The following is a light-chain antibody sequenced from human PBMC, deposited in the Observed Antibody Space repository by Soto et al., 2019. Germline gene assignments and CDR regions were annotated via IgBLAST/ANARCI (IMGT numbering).Light chain of an antibody. CDR1: QSVSSSY. CDR3: KQYGTSPPSP. V-gene: IGKV3-20*01. CDR2: GAS. Sequence: EIVLTQSPGTLSLSPGERATLSCRASQSVSSSYLAWYQQKPGQAPRLLINGASSRATGIPDRFSGSGSGTDFTLTISRLEAEDFAVYYCKQYGTSPPSPFGQGIRLEIK. J-gene: IGKJ5*01.